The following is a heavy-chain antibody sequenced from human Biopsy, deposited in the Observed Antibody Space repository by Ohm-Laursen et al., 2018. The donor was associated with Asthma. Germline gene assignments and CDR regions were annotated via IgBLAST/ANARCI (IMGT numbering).Heavy chain of an antibody. Sequence: SQTLSLTCTVSGGSISSGGYYWSWIRRHPGKGLEWIGYIYYSGSTFYGPSLESRVTVSVDTSKNQFSLKLSSVTAADTAVYYCARDLSGYCTSSACYGFDSWGQGTLVTVSS. CDR2: IYYSGST. J-gene: IGHJ5*01. D-gene: IGHD2-8*01. CDR3: ARDLSGYCTSSACYGFDS. V-gene: IGHV4-31*03. CDR1: GGSISSGGYY.